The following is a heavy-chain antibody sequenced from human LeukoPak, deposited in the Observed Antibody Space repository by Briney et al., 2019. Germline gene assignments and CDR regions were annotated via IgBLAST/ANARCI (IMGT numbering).Heavy chain of an antibody. V-gene: IGHV3-48*04. CDR2: VGISSGNT. CDR3: ARDHRYAFDN. J-gene: IGHJ4*02. D-gene: IGHD5-12*01. CDR1: GFTLSDYS. Sequence: GGSLRLSCAASGFTLSDYSMNWVRQAPGKGLEWISYVGISSGNTKYADSVKGRFTISGDSAKNSVFLQMNSLRVEDTAVYYCARDHRYAFDNWGRGTLVTVSS.